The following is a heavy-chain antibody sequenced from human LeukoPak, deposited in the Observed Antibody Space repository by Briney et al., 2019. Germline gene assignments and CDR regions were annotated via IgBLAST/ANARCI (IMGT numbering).Heavy chain of an antibody. CDR1: GFTFNNFW. D-gene: IGHD3-10*01. CDR3: ARVHSSSSGALDY. Sequence: GGSLRLSCAASGFTFNNFWINWVRQAPGKGLEWVANINQDGSEKYYVDSVKGRFTISRDNAKNSLYLQMNSLRAEDTAVYYCARVHSSSSGALDYWGQGTLVTVSS. CDR2: INQDGSEK. J-gene: IGHJ4*02. V-gene: IGHV3-7*01.